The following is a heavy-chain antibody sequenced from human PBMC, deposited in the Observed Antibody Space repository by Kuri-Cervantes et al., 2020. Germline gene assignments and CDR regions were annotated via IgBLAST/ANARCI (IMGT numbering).Heavy chain of an antibody. Sequence: GSLRLSCAVYGGSFSGYYGSWIRQPPGKGLEWIAYIHYSGSTNYNPSLKSRVTISVDTSKNRFSLRLASVTPADTALYYCVRTVGFRAPPWFDPWGQGTLVTVSS. V-gene: IGHV4-59*01. CDR1: GGSFSGYY. D-gene: IGHD5-12*01. J-gene: IGHJ5*02. CDR2: IHYSGST. CDR3: VRTVGFRAPPWFDP.